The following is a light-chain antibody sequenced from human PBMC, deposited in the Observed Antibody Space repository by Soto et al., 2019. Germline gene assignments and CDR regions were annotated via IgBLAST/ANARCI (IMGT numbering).Light chain of an antibody. CDR1: QTVFHTSYNKDF. CDR2: WAS. J-gene: IGKJ2*01. CDR3: QQYYSTMYT. Sequence: DIVMTQSPDSLSVSLGERANINCKSSQTVFHTSYNKDFLAWYQQKAGQPPKLLFYWASTRESGVPARFSGGGSGTDFTLTISSLQAEDVAVYYCQQYYSTMYTFGQGTKLEIK. V-gene: IGKV4-1*01.